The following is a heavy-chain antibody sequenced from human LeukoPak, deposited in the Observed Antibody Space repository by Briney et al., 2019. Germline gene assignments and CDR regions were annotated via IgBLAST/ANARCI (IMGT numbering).Heavy chain of an antibody. D-gene: IGHD3-10*02. CDR1: GFTFSSYE. V-gene: IGHV3-48*03. CDR3: AELGITMIGGV. J-gene: IGHJ6*04. Sequence: QPGGSLRLSCAASGFTFSSYEMNWVRQAPGKGLEWVSYISSSGSTIYYADSVKGRFTISRDDAKNSLYLQMNSLRAEDTAVYYCAELGITMIGGVWGKGTTVTISS. CDR2: ISSSGSTI.